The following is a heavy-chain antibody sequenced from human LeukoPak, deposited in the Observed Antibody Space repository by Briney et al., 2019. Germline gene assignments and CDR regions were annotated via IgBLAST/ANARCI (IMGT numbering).Heavy chain of an antibody. Sequence: SETLSLTCTVSGGSISSSSYYWSWIRQPPGKGLEWIGYIYYSGSTNYKPSLKSRVTISVDTSKNQFSLKLSSVTAADTAVYYCARGPYSSSWDAGWFDPWGQGTLVTVSS. CDR1: GGSISSSSYY. J-gene: IGHJ5*02. D-gene: IGHD6-13*01. CDR2: IYYSGST. CDR3: ARGPYSSSWDAGWFDP. V-gene: IGHV4-61*01.